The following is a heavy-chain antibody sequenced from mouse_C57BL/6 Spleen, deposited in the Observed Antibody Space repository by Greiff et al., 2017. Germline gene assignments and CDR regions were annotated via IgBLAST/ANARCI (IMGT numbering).Heavy chain of an antibody. CDR1: GFTFSDYY. CDR3: ARGRAGYWYVDV. V-gene: IGHV5-16*01. Sequence: EVNVVESEGGLVQPGSSMNLSCPASGFTFSDYYMAWVRQVPEKGLEWVANINYDGSSTYFLDSLKSRFIISRANAKNILYLQMSSLKSEDTATYYWARGRAGYWYVDVWGTGTTVTVSS. CDR2: INYDGSST. J-gene: IGHJ1*03.